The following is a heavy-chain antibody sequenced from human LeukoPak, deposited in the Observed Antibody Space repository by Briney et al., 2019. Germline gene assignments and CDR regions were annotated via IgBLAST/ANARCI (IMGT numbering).Heavy chain of an antibody. CDR3: ARAAMAGPDDY. J-gene: IGHJ4*02. V-gene: IGHV7-4-1*02. D-gene: IGHD6-19*01. CDR2: INTNTGNP. CDR1: GYTFTRYV. Sequence: ASVKVSCKTSGYTFTRYVLNWVRQAPGQGLEWMGWINTNTGNPTYAPDFTRRFVFSLDTSVSTAYLQISSLKAEDTAVYYCARAAMAGPDDYWGQGTLVTVSS.